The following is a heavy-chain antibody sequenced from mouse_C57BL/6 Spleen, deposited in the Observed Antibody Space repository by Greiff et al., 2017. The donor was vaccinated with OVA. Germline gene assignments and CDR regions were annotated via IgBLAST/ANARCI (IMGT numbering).Heavy chain of an antibody. D-gene: IGHD1-1*01. CDR3: ARASHYGSSPYYFDY. CDR1: GYTFTSYW. Sequence: QVQLQQPGAELVMPGASVKLSCKASGYTFTSYWMHWVKQRPGQGLEWIGEIDPSDSYTNYNQKFKGKSTLTVDKSSSTAYMQLSSLTSEDSAVYYCARASHYGSSPYYFDYWGQGTTLTVSS. J-gene: IGHJ2*01. CDR2: IDPSDSYT. V-gene: IGHV1-69*01.